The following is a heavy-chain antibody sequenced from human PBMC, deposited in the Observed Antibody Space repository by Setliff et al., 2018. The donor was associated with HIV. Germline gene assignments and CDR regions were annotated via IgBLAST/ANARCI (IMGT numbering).Heavy chain of an antibody. CDR2: LYDTGRT. Sequence: SETLSLTCSVSGGSVIKDKFYWGWIRQAPAKGLEWIGTLYDTGRTYYNPPLKSRVSIFVDTTKNEFSLNVRSVIAADTAVYYCARLAATYGNHRFDYWGQGVLVTVSS. J-gene: IGHJ4*02. CDR1: GGSVIKDKFY. CDR3: ARLAATYGNHRFDY. D-gene: IGHD1-1*01. V-gene: IGHV4-39*01.